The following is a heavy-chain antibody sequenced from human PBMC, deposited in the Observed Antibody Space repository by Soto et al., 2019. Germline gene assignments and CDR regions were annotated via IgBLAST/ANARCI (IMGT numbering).Heavy chain of an antibody. CDR1: GFTFITYG. V-gene: IGHV3-30-3*01. CDR3: ARDSGITTVTSVYYYGMGG. D-gene: IGHD4-17*01. CDR2: MSKDGSNK. J-gene: IGHJ6*02. Sequence: QVQLVESGGGVVQPGKSLRLSCAVSGFTFITYGVHWVRQAPGKGLEWVAVMSKDGSNKDYADSVKGRFTISRGDSKNTVFLQMNSLRDEDTAVYYCARDSGITTVTSVYYYGMGGWGQGTTVIVSS.